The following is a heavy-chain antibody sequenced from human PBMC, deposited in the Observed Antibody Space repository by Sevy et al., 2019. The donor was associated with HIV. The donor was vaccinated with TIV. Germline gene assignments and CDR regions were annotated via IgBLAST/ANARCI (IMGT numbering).Heavy chain of an antibody. J-gene: IGHJ4*02. CDR2: ISSSGSNI. D-gene: IGHD3-3*01. V-gene: IGHV3-11*01. Sequence: GGSLRLSCAASGFTFSDYYMSWIRQAPGKGLEWVSYISSSGSNIYYADSVKGRFTVSRDNAKNSMYLQMDSLRAEDTALYYCARDLHRGLSGSTSGYWGQGTLVTVSS. CDR3: ARDLHRGLSGSTSGY. CDR1: GFTFSDYY.